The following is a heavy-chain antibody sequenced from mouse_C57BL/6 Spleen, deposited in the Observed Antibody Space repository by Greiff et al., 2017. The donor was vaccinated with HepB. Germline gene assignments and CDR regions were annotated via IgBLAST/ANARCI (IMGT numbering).Heavy chain of an antibody. CDR2: INPSNGGT. CDR3: ARGGSSFQAWFAY. D-gene: IGHD1-1*01. J-gene: IGHJ3*01. V-gene: IGHV1-53*01. Sequence: VQLQQPGTELVKPGASVKLSCKASGYTFTSYWMHWVKQRPGQGLEWIGNINPSNGGTNYNEKFKSKATLTVDKSSSTAYMQLSSLTSEDSAVYHCARGGSSFQAWFAYWGQGTLVTVSA. CDR1: GYTFTSYW.